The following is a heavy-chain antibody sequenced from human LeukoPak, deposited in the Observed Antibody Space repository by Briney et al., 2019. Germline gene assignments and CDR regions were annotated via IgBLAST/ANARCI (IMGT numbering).Heavy chain of an antibody. CDR1: GVSISSYY. CDR2: IYYSVST. D-gene: IGHD4-17*01. V-gene: IGHV4-4*07. CDR3: ARVPTVTFFDY. J-gene: IGHJ4*02. Sequence: SETLSLTCTVSGVSISSYYWSWIRQPAGKGLEWIGSIYYSVSTYYNPSLKSRVTISVDTSKNQFSLKLSSVTAADTAVYYCARVPTVTFFDYWGQGTLVTVSS.